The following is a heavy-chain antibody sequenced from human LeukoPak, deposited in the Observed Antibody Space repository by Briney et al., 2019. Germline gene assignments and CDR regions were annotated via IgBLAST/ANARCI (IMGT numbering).Heavy chain of an antibody. CDR1: GGSFSGYY. V-gene: IGHV4-34*01. Sequence: SETLSLTCAVYGGSFSGYYWSWIRQPPGKGLEWIGEINHSGSTNYNPSLKSRVTISVDTSKNQFSLKLSSVTAADTAVYYCARGRNYRDGYNRWGQGTLVTVSS. CDR2: INHSGST. D-gene: IGHD5-24*01. J-gene: IGHJ4*02. CDR3: ARGRNYRDGYNR.